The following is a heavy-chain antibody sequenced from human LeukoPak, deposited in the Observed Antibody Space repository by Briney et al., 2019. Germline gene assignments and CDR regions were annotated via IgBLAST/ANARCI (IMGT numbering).Heavy chain of an antibody. J-gene: IGHJ4*02. D-gene: IGHD3-10*01. V-gene: IGHV3-33*06. Sequence: GGSLRLSRAASGFTFSSYGMHWVRQAPGKGLEWVAVIWYDGSNKYYADSVKGRFTISRDNSKNTLYLQMNSLRAEDTAVYYCAKLYYYGSGRVPLSDYWGQGTLVAVSS. CDR2: IWYDGSNK. CDR1: GFTFSSYG. CDR3: AKLYYYGSGRVPLSDY.